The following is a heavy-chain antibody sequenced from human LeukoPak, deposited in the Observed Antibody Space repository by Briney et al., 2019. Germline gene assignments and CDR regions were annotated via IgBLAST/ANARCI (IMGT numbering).Heavy chain of an antibody. D-gene: IGHD2-2*01. V-gene: IGHV4-39*01. J-gene: IGHJ4*02. Sequence: PSETLSLTCTVSGGSISRSSYSWGWIRQPPGKGLEWIGSIYYSGSTYYNPSLKSRVTISVDTSKNQFSLKLSSVTAADTAVYYCARLIVPAALYYFDYWGQGTLVTVSS. CDR2: IYYSGST. CDR3: ARLIVPAALYYFDY. CDR1: GGSISRSSYS.